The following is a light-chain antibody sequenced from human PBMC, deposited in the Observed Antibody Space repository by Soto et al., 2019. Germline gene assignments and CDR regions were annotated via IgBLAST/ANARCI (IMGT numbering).Light chain of an antibody. CDR2: EVS. J-gene: IGLJ3*02. CDR1: SSDIGGYKY. CDR3: TSYSRYRVLV. V-gene: IGLV2-14*01. Sequence: QSSLPHPASVSWSLGHSIAISCTGTSSDIGGYKYVSWYQQHPGKAPKLIIFEVSNRPSGVSDRFSGSNSGNTASLTISGLQADEEANYYCTSYSRYRVLVFGGGTKVTV.